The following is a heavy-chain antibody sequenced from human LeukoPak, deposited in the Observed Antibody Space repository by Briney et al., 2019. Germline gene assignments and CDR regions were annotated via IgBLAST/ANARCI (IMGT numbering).Heavy chain of an antibody. J-gene: IGHJ4*02. D-gene: IGHD4-17*01. Sequence: PGGSLRLSCAASGFTLSSYAMSWVRQGPGKGLEWVSAISVSGNTYHADSVKGRFTISRDNSKNTLCLQVNSLRAEDTAVYYCAKEIWPTVTTPGHTHFDYWGQGTLVTVSS. CDR1: GFTLSSYA. CDR2: ISVSGNT. CDR3: AKEIWPTVTTPGHTHFDY. V-gene: IGHV3-23*01.